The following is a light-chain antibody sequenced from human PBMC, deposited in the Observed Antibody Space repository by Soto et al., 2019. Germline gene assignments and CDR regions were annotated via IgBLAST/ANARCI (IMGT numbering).Light chain of an antibody. CDR3: QQRDKWPRT. V-gene: IGKV3-11*01. CDR2: GAS. Sequence: EIVLTQSPATLSLSPGERATLSCRASQSVGSYLAWYQHKPGQAPRLLIYGASNRATDIPGRFSGRGSGTDSTPTISSLESGASAVYYCQQRDKWPRTFGQGTKLEIK. CDR1: QSVGSY. J-gene: IGKJ2*01.